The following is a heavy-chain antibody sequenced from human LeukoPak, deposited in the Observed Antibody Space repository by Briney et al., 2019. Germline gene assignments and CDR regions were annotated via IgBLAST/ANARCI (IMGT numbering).Heavy chain of an antibody. CDR2: IIPIFGTA. J-gene: IGHJ4*02. V-gene: IGHV1-69*05. CDR3: ARDMGTYYYDSSGYYPPGGY. CDR1: GGTFSSYA. D-gene: IGHD3-22*01. Sequence: ASVKVSCKASGGTFSSYAISWARQAPGQGLEWMGGIIPIFGTANYAQKFQGRVTMTRDTSTSTVYMELSSLRSEDTAVYYCARDMGTYYYDSSGYYPPGGYWGQGTLVTVSS.